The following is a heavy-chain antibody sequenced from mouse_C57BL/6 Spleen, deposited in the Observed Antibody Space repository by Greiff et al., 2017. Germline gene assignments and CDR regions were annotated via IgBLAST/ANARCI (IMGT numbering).Heavy chain of an antibody. Sequence: VQLQQSGAELVRPGASVKLSSTASGFNIKDDYMHWVKQRPEQGLEWIGWIDPENGDTEYASKFQGKATITADTSSNTAYLQLSSLTSEDTAVYYCTTTLYGSSLYWYFDVWGTGTTVTVSS. J-gene: IGHJ1*03. CDR2: IDPENGDT. CDR1: GFNIKDDY. V-gene: IGHV14-4*01. D-gene: IGHD1-1*01. CDR3: TTTLYGSSLYWYFDV.